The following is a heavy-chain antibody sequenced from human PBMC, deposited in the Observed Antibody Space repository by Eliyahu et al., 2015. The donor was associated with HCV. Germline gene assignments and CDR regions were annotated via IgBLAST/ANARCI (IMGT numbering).Heavy chain of an antibody. CDR3: AHRRDLNGDWDVGYLDY. J-gene: IGHJ4*02. Sequence: QITLKDSGPAVVNPTQTLTLTCSFSGFSLTSRPVGVGWVRQPPGRALESLAFIYWDDDKRYNPSLRNRLAIVMDTSRSRVVLTLTDVGPADTVTYFCAHRRDLNGDWDVGYLDYWSQGTLVSVS. CDR2: IYWDDDK. V-gene: IGHV2-5*02. CDR1: GFSLTSRPVG. D-gene: IGHD2-21*01.